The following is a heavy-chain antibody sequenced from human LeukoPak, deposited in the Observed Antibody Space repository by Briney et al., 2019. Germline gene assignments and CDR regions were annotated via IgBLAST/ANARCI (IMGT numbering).Heavy chain of an antibody. V-gene: IGHV3-23*01. CDR1: GFTFSSYA. CDR2: ISGSGGST. J-gene: IGHJ3*02. CDR3: AKDREVVVTANDAFDI. Sequence: GGSLRLSCAASGFTFSSYAMSWVRQAPGKGLEWVSAISGSGGSTYYADSVKGRFTISRDNSKNTLYLQMNSLRAEDTAVYYCAKDREVVVTANDAFDIWGQGTMVTVSS. D-gene: IGHD2-21*02.